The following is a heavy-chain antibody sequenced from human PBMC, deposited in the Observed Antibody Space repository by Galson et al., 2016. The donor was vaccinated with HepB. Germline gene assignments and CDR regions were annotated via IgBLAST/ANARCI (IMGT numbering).Heavy chain of an antibody. CDR1: GDSINSGGYS. V-gene: IGHV4-30-2*01. D-gene: IGHD4-17*01. CDR2: LFHSGST. Sequence: TLSLTCAVSGDSINSGGYSWSWIRQPPGKGLEWLGYLFHSGSTHYNPSLERRVTISVDRSKNQFSLNRTSVTAADTAVYYCARGDYGDYGEGAFDIWGQGTMVTVSP. J-gene: IGHJ3*02. CDR3: ARGDYGDYGEGAFDI.